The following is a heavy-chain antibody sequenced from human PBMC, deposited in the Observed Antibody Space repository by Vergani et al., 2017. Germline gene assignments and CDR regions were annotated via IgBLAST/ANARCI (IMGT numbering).Heavy chain of an antibody. Sequence: QVQLQESGPGLVKPSQTLSLTCTVSGGSIRSGSYYWSWIRQPAGKGLEWIGRIYTSGSTNYNPSLKSRVTISVDTSKNQFSLKLSSVTAADTAVYYCARDLSPALRHHDAFDIWGQGTMVTVSS. V-gene: IGHV4-61*02. J-gene: IGHJ3*02. CDR3: ARDLSPALRHHDAFDI. CDR1: GGSIRSGSYY. CDR2: IYTSGST.